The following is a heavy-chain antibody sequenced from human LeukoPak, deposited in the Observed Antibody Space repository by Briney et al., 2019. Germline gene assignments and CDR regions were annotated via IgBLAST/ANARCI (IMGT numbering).Heavy chain of an antibody. CDR2: ISYDGSNK. CDR1: GFTFSSYG. J-gene: IGHJ4*02. D-gene: IGHD3-10*01. CDR3: AKVSGSYSLTLDY. Sequence: WGSLRLSWAASGFTFSSYGMHWVRQAPGKGLEWVAVISYDGSNKYYADSVKGRFTISRDNSKNTLYLQMNSLRAEDTAVYYCAKVSGSYSLTLDYWGQGTLVTVSS. V-gene: IGHV3-30*18.